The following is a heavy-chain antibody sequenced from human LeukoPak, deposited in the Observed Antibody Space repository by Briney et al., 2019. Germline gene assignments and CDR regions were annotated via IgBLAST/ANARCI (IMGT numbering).Heavy chain of an antibody. Sequence: GGSLRLSCAASGFTFSSFAMSWIRQAPGNGLEWVSVISDSGGSTYYADSVKGRFTISRDNSKNTLYLQMNSLRAEDTAVYYCAKNRRGSCYSGANYWGQGTLVTVSS. D-gene: IGHD2-15*01. CDR2: ISDSGGST. V-gene: IGHV3-23*01. J-gene: IGHJ4*02. CDR1: GFTFSSFA. CDR3: AKNRRGSCYSGANY.